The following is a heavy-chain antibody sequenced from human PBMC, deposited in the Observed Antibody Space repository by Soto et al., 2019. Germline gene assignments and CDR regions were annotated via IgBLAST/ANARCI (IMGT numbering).Heavy chain of an antibody. CDR1: GYTFTSFG. Sequence: ASVKVSCKASGYTFTSFGITWVRQAPGQRLEWMGWINAYNGNTNYSQKFQGRVTFTTDTSASTAYMELSSLRSEDTAVYYCASSATTADYYYGMDVWGQGTTVTVSS. CDR2: INAYNGNT. D-gene: IGHD1-26*01. V-gene: IGHV1-18*01. J-gene: IGHJ6*02. CDR3: ASSATTADYYYGMDV.